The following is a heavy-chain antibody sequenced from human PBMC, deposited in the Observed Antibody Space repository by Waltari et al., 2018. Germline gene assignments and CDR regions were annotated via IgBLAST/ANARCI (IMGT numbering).Heavy chain of an antibody. V-gene: IGHV4-39*07. CDR2: IYYSGST. J-gene: IGHJ4*02. CDR1: GGSISSSSYY. Sequence: QLQLQESGPGLVKPSETLSLTCTVSGGSISSSSYYWGWIRQPPGKGLEWIGSIYYSGSTYYNPSLKSRVTISVDTSKNQFSLKLSSVTAADTAVYYCARQPFDFGSGSVSGPFDYWGQGTLVTVSS. CDR3: ARQPFDFGSGSVSGPFDY. D-gene: IGHD3-3*01.